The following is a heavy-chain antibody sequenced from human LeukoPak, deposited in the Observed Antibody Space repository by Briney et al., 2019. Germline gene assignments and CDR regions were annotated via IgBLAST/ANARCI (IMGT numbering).Heavy chain of an antibody. Sequence: GGSLRLSCGASGFTFSNYAMSWVRQAPGKGLEWVASIGGGGGGPFYADSVRGRFSISRDNSKSTLYLQLSSLRAEDTAIYYCAKDRGCRAIACLFFDYWGQGTLVTASS. CDR1: GFTFSNYA. D-gene: IGHD2-21*01. CDR3: AKDRGCRAIACLFFDY. J-gene: IGHJ4*02. V-gene: IGHV3-23*01. CDR2: IGGGGGGP.